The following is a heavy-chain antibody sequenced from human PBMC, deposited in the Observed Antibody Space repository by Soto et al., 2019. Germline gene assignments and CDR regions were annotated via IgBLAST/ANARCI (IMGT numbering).Heavy chain of an antibody. V-gene: IGHV4-59*01. J-gene: IGHJ6*02. CDR3: ARGLKKRYFGRYYGMDV. D-gene: IGHD3-9*01. Sequence: ASESLALSCTVSGGSIRSYYWSWIRQTPGKGLEWIGYIYYSGSTNYNPSLKSRVTISVDTSKNQFSLKLSSVTAADTAVYYCARGLKKRYFGRYYGMDVWGQGTTVTVSS. CDR1: GGSIRSYY. CDR2: IYYSGST.